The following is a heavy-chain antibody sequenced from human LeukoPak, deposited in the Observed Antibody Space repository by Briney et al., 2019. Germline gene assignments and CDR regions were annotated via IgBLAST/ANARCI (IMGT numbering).Heavy chain of an antibody. CDR2: IYYSGST. V-gene: IGHV4-38-2*02. CDR1: GYTISSGYY. D-gene: IGHD3-22*01. Sequence: SETLSLTRTVSGYTISSGYYWGWIRQPPGKGLEWIGSIYYSGSTHYNPSLKSRVTISVDTSKNQFSLKLSSVAAADTAVYYCARSAGVYYDSINWFDPWGQGTLVTVSS. CDR3: ARSAGVYYDSINWFDP. J-gene: IGHJ5*02.